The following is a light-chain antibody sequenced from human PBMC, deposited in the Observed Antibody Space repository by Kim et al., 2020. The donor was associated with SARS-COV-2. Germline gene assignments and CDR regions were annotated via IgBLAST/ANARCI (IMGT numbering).Light chain of an antibody. Sequence: AFGQTVRITCQGDSLRSDYASWYQQKPGQAPVLVIYGKNNRPSGIPDRFSGSSSGNTASLTITGAQAEDEADYYCNSRDSSGNHVVFGGGTKLTVL. CDR2: GKN. J-gene: IGLJ2*01. CDR3: NSRDSSGNHVV. V-gene: IGLV3-19*01. CDR1: SLRSDY.